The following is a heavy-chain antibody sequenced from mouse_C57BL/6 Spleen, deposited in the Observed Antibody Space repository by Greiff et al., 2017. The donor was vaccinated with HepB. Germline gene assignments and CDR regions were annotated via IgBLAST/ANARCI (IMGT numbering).Heavy chain of an antibody. V-gene: IGHV1-5*01. CDR2: IYPGNSDT. Sequence: EVQLQQSGTVLARPGASVKMSCKTSGYTFTSYWMHWVKQRPGQGLEWIGAIYPGNSDTSYNQKFKGKAKLTAVTSASTAYMKLSSLTNEDSAVYYCTITTVLAAPFDYWGQGTTLTVSS. CDR1: GYTFTSYW. CDR3: TITTVLAAPFDY. J-gene: IGHJ2*01. D-gene: IGHD1-1*01.